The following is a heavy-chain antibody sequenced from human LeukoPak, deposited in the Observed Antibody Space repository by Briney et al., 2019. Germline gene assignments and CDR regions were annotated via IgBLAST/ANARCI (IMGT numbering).Heavy chain of an antibody. CDR3: ALIGATIDY. CDR2: INPNSGGT. CDR1: GYTFTGYY. D-gene: IGHD1-26*01. V-gene: IGHV1-2*06. Sequence: GASVTVPCTASGYTFTGYYMHWVRQAPGQGLEWMGRINPNSGGTNYAQKFQGRVTMTRDTSISTAYMELSRLRSDDTAVYYCALIGATIDYWGQGTLVTVSS. J-gene: IGHJ4*02.